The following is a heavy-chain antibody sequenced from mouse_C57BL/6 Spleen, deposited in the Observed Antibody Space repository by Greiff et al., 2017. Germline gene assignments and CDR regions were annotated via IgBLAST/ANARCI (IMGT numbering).Heavy chain of an antibody. D-gene: IGHD2-4*01. CDR3: ARRYDYDDWYFDV. CDR2: ISSGSSTI. CDR1: GFTFSDYG. Sequence: EVKLVESGGGLVKPGGSLKLSCAASGFTFSDYGMHWVRQAPEKGLEWVAYISSGSSTIYYADTVKGRFTISRDNAKNTLFLQMTSLRSEDTAMYYCARRYDYDDWYFDVWGTGTTVTVSS. V-gene: IGHV5-17*01. J-gene: IGHJ1*03.